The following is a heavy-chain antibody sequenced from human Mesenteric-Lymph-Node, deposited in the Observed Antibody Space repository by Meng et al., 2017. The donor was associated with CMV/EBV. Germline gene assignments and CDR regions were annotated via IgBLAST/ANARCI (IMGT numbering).Heavy chain of an antibody. CDR3: ARDSSGSLAFDY. CDR1: GGLLSSDY. V-gene: IGHV4-59*01. Sequence: SETLSLTCTVSGGLLSSDYWSWIRQSPGKGLEWIGCVYSSGTTKYNSSLKSRLTISLDTSKNQFSLKLSSVTAADTAVYYCARDSSGSLAFDYWGQGTLVTVSS. D-gene: IGHD3-22*01. J-gene: IGHJ4*02. CDR2: VYSSGTT.